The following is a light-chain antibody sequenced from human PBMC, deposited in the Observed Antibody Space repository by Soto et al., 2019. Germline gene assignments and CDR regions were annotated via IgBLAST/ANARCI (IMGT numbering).Light chain of an antibody. CDR2: EVN. CDR1: SSDIGGYNS. V-gene: IGLV2-8*01. Sequence: QSALTQPPSASGSHGQSVTISCTGTSSDIGGYNSVSWYQQHPGKAPRFMIYEVNKRPSGVPDRFSGSKSGYTASLTVSGLQTEDEAFYYCSSSAGIYHYLVFGGGTKLTVL. J-gene: IGLJ3*02. CDR3: SSSAGIYHYLV.